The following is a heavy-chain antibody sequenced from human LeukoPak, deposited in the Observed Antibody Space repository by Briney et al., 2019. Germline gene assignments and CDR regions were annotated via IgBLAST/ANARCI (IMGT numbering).Heavy chain of an antibody. J-gene: IGHJ3*02. Sequence: SVKVSCKASGGTFSSNAVSWVRQAPGQGPEWMGRIIFILGITNYAQKFQGRVTISADKSTSTAYMELSSLTSEDTAMYYCARENQDVDNVAAFDIWGQGTMVTVSS. D-gene: IGHD5-24*01. CDR1: GGTFSSNA. CDR2: IIFILGIT. CDR3: ARENQDVDNVAAFDI. V-gene: IGHV1-69*04.